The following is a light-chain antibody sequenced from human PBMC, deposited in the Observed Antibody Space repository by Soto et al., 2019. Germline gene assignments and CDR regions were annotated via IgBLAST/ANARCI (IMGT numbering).Light chain of an antibody. Sequence: QSVLTQPASVSGSPGQSITISCTGTNSGVGGYNYVAWYQQHPGKAPKLMIYDVSNRPSGVSNRFSGSKSGNTASLTISGLQAEEEADYYSSSYTSSSTLIVFGTGTKLTVL. CDR1: NSGVGGYNY. CDR3: SSYTSSSTLIV. V-gene: IGLV2-14*01. J-gene: IGLJ1*01. CDR2: DVS.